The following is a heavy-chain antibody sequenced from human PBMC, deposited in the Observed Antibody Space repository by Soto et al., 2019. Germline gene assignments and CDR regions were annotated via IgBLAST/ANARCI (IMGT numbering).Heavy chain of an antibody. D-gene: IGHD3-16*01. CDR1: GYTFSRSG. Sequence: QVQLVQSGAEVKKPGASVKVSCKASGYTFSRSGISWVRQAPGQGLEWMGWINGYNGNTNYTQKMQGRITMTTDTPTSPAYMELRSLSSADTAVYYFARMGDVPYYYYGMDVWGQGTTVIVSS. V-gene: IGHV1-18*01. CDR2: INGYNGNT. CDR3: ARMGDVPYYYYGMDV. J-gene: IGHJ6*02.